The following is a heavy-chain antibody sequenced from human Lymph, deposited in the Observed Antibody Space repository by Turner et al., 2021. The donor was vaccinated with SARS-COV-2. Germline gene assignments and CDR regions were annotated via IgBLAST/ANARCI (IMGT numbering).Heavy chain of an antibody. J-gene: IGHJ4*02. V-gene: IGHV4-39*01. D-gene: IGHD5-18*01. CDR3: ARQGWLRGYFDY. CDR2: IYSSGST. CDR1: GRPVTSRIYC. Sequence: QVQLQESGPGLVKPSETLSLTCPVPGRPVTSRIYCWGWIRQPPWKGLEWIVNIYSSGSTYYNPSLKSRVTISVDTSKNQFSLKLSSVTAADTAVYYCARQGWLRGYFDYWSQGTLVTVSS.